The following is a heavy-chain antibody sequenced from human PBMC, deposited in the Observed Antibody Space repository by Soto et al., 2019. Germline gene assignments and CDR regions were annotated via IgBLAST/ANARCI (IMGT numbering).Heavy chain of an antibody. D-gene: IGHD1-26*01. CDR2: IYYSGST. CDR3: ARRVQWKLLHLHVDY. V-gene: IGHV4-59*01. Sequence: SETLSLTCTVSGGSISSYYWSWIRQPPGKGLEWIGYIYYSGSTNYNPSLKSRVTISVDTSKNQFSLKLSSVTAAATAVYYCARRVQWKLLHLHVDYWGQGTLVTISS. CDR1: GGSISSYY. J-gene: IGHJ4*02.